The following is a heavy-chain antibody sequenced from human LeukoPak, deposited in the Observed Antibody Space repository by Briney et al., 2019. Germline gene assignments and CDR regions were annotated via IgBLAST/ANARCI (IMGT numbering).Heavy chain of an antibody. Sequence: SGPTLVKPTETLTLTCTFSGFSLSTSGVGVGWIRQPPGRVLEWLALIYSDDDKRYSPSLKSRLTINKHTSKNQVVLTMPNVDPVDTATYYCAHRTRYDYVWGSYRYPDNWFDPWGQGTMVTVSS. CDR3: AHRTRYDYVWGSYRYPDNWFDP. CDR1: GFSLSTSGVG. J-gene: IGHJ5*02. CDR2: IYSDDDK. D-gene: IGHD3-16*02. V-gene: IGHV2-5*02.